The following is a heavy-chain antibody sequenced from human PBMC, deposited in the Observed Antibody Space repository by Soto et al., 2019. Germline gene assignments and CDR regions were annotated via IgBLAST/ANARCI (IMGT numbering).Heavy chain of an antibody. CDR3: ARDGSSRGLWLDPDY. CDR2: ISDDGTNK. CDR1: GFTFSGYA. Sequence: PGGSLRLSCAASGFTFSGYAMHCVRQAPGKGLQWVAVISDDGTNKHYADSVRGRFTISRDNFKNTLYLQMDSLRPEDTAFYYCARDGSSRGLWLDPDYWGQGTQVTVSS. D-gene: IGHD5-18*01. V-gene: IGHV3-30-3*01. J-gene: IGHJ4*02.